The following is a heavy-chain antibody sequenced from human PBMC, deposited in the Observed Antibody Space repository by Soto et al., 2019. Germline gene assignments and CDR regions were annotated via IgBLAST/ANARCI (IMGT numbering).Heavy chain of an antibody. V-gene: IGHV1-69*02. Sequence: QVQLVQSGAEVKKPGSSVKVSCKASGGTFSSYTISWVRQAPGQGLEWMGRIIPILGIANYAQKFQGRVKISADKSTSTDYMELSSLRSEDTAVYYCARLEQHLARRDNWFDPWGQGTLVTVSS. D-gene: IGHD6-13*01. CDR3: ARLEQHLARRDNWFDP. J-gene: IGHJ5*02. CDR2: IIPILGIA. CDR1: GGTFSSYT.